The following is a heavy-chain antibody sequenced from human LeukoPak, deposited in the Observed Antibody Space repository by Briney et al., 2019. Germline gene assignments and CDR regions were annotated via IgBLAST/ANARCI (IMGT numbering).Heavy chain of an antibody. J-gene: IGHJ6*02. CDR2: MNPNSGNT. CDR1: GYTFTSYD. Sequence: ASVKVSCKASGYTFTSYDINWVRQATGQGLEWMGWMNPNSGNTGYAQKFQGRVTMTRNTSISTAYMELSSLRSEDTAVYYCARGKIMGATRSYYYYGMDVWGQGTTVTVSS. V-gene: IGHV1-8*01. D-gene: IGHD1-26*01. CDR3: ARGKIMGATRSYYYYGMDV.